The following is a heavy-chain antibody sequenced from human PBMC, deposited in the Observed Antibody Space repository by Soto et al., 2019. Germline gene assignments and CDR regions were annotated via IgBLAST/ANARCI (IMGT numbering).Heavy chain of an antibody. V-gene: IGHV1-69*13. Sequence: FSVKGSCKASGYTISSYGSSWVRKDPGQGLEWMGGIIPIFGTANYAQKFQGRVTITADESTSTACMELSSLRSEDTAVYYCARVTYYYDSSGYYSMYYFGYWGQGTLVTVSS. D-gene: IGHD3-22*01. CDR2: IIPIFGTA. CDR1: GYTISSYG. J-gene: IGHJ4*02. CDR3: ARVTYYYDSSGYYSMYYFGY.